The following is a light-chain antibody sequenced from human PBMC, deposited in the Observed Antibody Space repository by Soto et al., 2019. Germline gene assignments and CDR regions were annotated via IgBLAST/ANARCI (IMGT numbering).Light chain of an antibody. V-gene: IGKV3-15*01. Sequence: EIMMTQSPVTLSVSPGERATLSCRASQSVNSNLAWYQQKAGQAPRLLIYGASTRATGIPDRFSGSGSGTEFTLTISSLQSGDFAVYYCQEYNDWPPTFGQGTKVDIK. CDR3: QEYNDWPPT. CDR1: QSVNSN. CDR2: GAS. J-gene: IGKJ1*01.